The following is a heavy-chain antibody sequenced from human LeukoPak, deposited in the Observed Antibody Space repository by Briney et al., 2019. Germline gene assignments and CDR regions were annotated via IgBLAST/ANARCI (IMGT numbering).Heavy chain of an antibody. V-gene: IGHV5-51*01. D-gene: IGHD5-24*01. CDR2: IHPGDSDT. CDR1: GYTFTSYW. Sequence: GESLKISCKGSGYTFTSYWIGWVRQMPGKGLEYMGIIHPGDSDTRYSPSFQGQVTISVDRSSTTAYLQWSRLRASDTAMYYCATHPGGLQSGFDNWGQGTLVTVSS. CDR3: ATHPGGLQSGFDN. J-gene: IGHJ4*02.